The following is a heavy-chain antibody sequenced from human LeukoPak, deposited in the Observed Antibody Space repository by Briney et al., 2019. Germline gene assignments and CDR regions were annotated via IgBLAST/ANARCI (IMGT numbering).Heavy chain of an antibody. J-gene: IGHJ4*02. D-gene: IGHD3-10*01. CDR3: ARVYMVRGHLGY. CDR1: GGSFSGYY. Sequence: SETLSLTCAVYGGSFSGYYWSWIRQPPGKGLEWIGEINHSGSINYNPSLKSRVTISVDTSKNQFSLKLSSVTAADTAVYYCARVYMVRGHLGYWGQGTLVTVSS. V-gene: IGHV4-34*01. CDR2: INHSGSI.